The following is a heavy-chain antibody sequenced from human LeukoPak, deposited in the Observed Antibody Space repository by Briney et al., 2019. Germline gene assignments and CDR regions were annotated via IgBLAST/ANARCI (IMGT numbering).Heavy chain of an antibody. CDR3: ARHMYSGAWYYFDY. CDR1: GGSISSSTYF. D-gene: IGHD6-19*01. V-gene: IGHV4-39*01. CDR2: IYYSGSS. Sequence: SETLSLTCTVSGGSISSSTYFWGWIRQPPGKRLDWIGSIYYSGSSYYNPSLKSRVTISVDTSKSQFSLKLSSVTAADTAVYYCARHMYSGAWYYFDYWGQGALVTVSS. J-gene: IGHJ4*02.